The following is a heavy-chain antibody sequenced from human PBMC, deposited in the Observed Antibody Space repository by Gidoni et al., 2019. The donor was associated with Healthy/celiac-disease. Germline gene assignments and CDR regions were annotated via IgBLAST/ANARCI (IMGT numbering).Heavy chain of an antibody. D-gene: IGHD6-13*01. CDR2: IRVSGGST. CDR1: GSTCSSYA. Sequence: EVQLVQSGGGLVQPGGSLSISCAASGSTCSSYAMTWVRQAPGKWLEWVSAIRVSGGSTYYADSVEVRFTVSRDNSKNTLFLRMNSLRAEDTAIYYCAKPTSSWYGSYFDFWGQGTLVTVSS. J-gene: IGHJ4*02. CDR3: AKPTSSWYGSYFDF. V-gene: IGHV3-23*04.